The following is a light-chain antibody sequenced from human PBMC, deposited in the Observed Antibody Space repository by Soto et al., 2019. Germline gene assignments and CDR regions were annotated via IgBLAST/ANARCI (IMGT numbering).Light chain of an antibody. CDR1: QSVSSY. Sequence: EIVLTQSPVTLSLSPGERATLSCRASQSVSSYLAWYQQKPGQAPRLLIYDASKGATGIPARFSGSGSGTDFTLTISSLEPEDFAVYYCQQRSKWPSTFGGGTKVEIK. J-gene: IGKJ4*01. V-gene: IGKV3-11*01. CDR2: DAS. CDR3: QQRSKWPST.